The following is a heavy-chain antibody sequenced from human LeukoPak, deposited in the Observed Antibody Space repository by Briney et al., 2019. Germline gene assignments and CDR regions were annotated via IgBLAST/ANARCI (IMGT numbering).Heavy chain of an antibody. D-gene: IGHD6-13*01. CDR1: GFTVSSYS. Sequence: GGSLRLSCAASGFTVSSYSMNWVRQAPGKGLEWVSSISSSSSYIYYADSVKGRFTISRDNAKNSLYLQMNSLRAEDTAVYYCARIRVDAFDIWGQGTMVTVSS. CDR2: ISSSSSYI. CDR3: ARIRVDAFDI. J-gene: IGHJ3*02. V-gene: IGHV3-21*01.